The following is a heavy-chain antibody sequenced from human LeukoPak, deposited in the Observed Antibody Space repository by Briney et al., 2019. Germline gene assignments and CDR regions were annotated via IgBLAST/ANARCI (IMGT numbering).Heavy chain of an antibody. D-gene: IGHD6-6*01. CDR2: ISVYNGNT. V-gene: IGHV1-18*01. J-gene: IGHJ6*03. CDR1: GYTFTSYG. CDR3: ASLSISLYYYYMHL. Sequence: GASVTVSFTASGYTFTSYGISWVRQAPGQGMEWMGWISVYNGNTNYAQKLQGRVTITTDTSTSTAYMELRSLRSDDTAVYYCASLSISLYYYYMHLWGKGTTVTLSS.